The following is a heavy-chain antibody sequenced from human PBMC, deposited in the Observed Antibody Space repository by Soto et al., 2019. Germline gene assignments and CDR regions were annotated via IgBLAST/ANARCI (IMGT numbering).Heavy chain of an antibody. Sequence: GGSLRLSCAASGFIFSSYAMSWVRQAPGKGLEWVSAISGSGGSTYYADSVKGRFTISRDNSKNTLYLQMNSLRAEDTAVYYCAKEKISTSCCNLFDPWGQGTLVTVSS. CDR3: AKEKISTSCCNLFDP. J-gene: IGHJ5*02. D-gene: IGHD2-2*01. CDR1: GFIFSSYA. V-gene: IGHV3-23*01. CDR2: ISGSGGST.